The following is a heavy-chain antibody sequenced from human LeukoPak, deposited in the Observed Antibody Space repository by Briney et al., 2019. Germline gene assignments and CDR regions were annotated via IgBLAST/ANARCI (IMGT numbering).Heavy chain of an antibody. V-gene: IGHV4-39*07. CDR2: IYYSGST. Sequence: PSETLSLTCTVSGGSISSSSYYWGWLRQPPGKGLEWIGSIYYSGSTYYNPSLKSRVTISVDTSKNQFSLKLSSVTAADTAVYYCASLHYDSSGYYYEPNYYYMDVWGKGTTVTVSS. CDR3: ASLHYDSSGYYYEPNYYYMDV. D-gene: IGHD3-22*01. CDR1: GGSISSSSYY. J-gene: IGHJ6*03.